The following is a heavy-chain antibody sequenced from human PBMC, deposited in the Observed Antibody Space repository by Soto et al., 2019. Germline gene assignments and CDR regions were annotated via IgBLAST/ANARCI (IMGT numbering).Heavy chain of an antibody. CDR2: IGRKAKNYAT. V-gene: IGHV3-73*02. J-gene: IGHJ4*02. Sequence: EVHLVQSGGGLVQPGGSLKLSCAASGFIFSGSAMHWVRQASGKGLEWVGRIGRKAKNYATEYGASVEGRFTISRDDSKNATFLRMNSLKSEDTAVYFCVRRWLVVGPLDHWGQGTLVTVSS. CDR3: VRRWLVVGPLDH. D-gene: IGHD6-19*01. CDR1: GFIFSGSA.